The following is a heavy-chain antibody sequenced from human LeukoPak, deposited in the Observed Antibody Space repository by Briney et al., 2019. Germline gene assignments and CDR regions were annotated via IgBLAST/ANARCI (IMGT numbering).Heavy chain of an antibody. CDR1: GYTLTDHY. J-gene: IGHJ3*01. D-gene: IGHD3-16*01. CDR2: INPKSGGT. Sequence: ASVTVSCEASGYTLTDHYIHWVRQAPGQGLESMGWINPKSGGTNYAQRFQDRVTMTRDTSINTAYMELSRLTYDNTAVYYCVRASLGMWGQGTRVTVSS. CDR3: VRASLGM. V-gene: IGHV1-2*02.